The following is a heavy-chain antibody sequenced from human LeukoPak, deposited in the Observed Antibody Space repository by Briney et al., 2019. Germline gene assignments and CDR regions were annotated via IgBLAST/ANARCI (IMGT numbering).Heavy chain of an antibody. D-gene: IGHD3-10*01. CDR3: ASAFRTRGLYAFDI. J-gene: IGHJ3*02. CDR1: GYTFTRHY. V-gene: IGHV1-46*01. CDR2: INPTGGGT. Sequence: GASVKVSCKASGYTFTRHYIHWVRQAPGQGLEWMGLINPTGGGTSYAQKFQGRVTMTRDTYTNTVYMDPSSLRSEDTAVYYCASAFRTRGLYAFDIWGQGTMLSVSS.